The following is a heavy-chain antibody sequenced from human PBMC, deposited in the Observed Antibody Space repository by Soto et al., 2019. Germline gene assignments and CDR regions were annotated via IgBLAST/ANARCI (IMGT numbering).Heavy chain of an antibody. CDR1: GGTFSSYA. V-gene: IGHV1-69*13. Sequence: SVKVSCKASGGTFSSYAISWVRQAPGQGLEWMGGIIPIFGTANYAQKFQGRVTITADESTSTAYMELSSLRSEDTAVYYCASSRGVVFIAHFDYWGQGTLVTVSP. D-gene: IGHD3-22*01. CDR2: IIPIFGTA. J-gene: IGHJ4*02. CDR3: ASSRGVVFIAHFDY.